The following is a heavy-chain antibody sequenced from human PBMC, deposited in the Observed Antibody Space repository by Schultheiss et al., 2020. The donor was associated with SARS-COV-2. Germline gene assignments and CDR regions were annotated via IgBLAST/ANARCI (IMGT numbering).Heavy chain of an antibody. CDR2: IYYSGST. D-gene: IGHD6-13*01. J-gene: IGHJ4*02. Sequence: GSLSLTCAVYGGSFSGYYWSWIRQPPGKGLEWIGYIYYSGSTNYNPSLKSRVTISVDTSKNQFSLKLSSVTAADTAVYYCARGVAAARSRTYYFDYWGQGTLVTVSS. CDR1: GGSFSGYY. V-gene: IGHV4-59*12. CDR3: ARGVAAARSRTYYFDY.